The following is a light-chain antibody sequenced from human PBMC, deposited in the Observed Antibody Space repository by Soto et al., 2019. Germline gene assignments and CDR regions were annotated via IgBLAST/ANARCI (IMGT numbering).Light chain of an antibody. V-gene: IGLV2-23*01. CDR3: CSYAGSSTPQVV. CDR2: EGS. Sequence: QSALTQPASVSGSPGQSITIACTGTSSDVGSYHLVSWYQQHPGKAPKLMIYEGSKRPSGVSNRFSGSKSGNTASLTISGLQAEDEADYYCCSYAGSSTPQVVFGGGTKVTVL. J-gene: IGLJ2*01. CDR1: SSDVGSYHL.